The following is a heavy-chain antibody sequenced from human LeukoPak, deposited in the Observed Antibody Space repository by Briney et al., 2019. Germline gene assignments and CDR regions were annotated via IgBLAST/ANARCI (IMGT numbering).Heavy chain of an antibody. CDR1: GGSISHYY. V-gene: IGHV4-59*08. CDR2: IYYSGST. CDR3: ARSTGMADYYYGMDV. Sequence: PSETLSLTCSVSGGSISHYYWSWIWQPPGKGLEWIGYIYYSGSTNYNPSLQSRVTISVDTSKNQFSLKLNSVTAADTAVYYCARSTGMADYYYGMDVWGQGTTVTVSS. J-gene: IGHJ6*02. D-gene: IGHD5-18*01.